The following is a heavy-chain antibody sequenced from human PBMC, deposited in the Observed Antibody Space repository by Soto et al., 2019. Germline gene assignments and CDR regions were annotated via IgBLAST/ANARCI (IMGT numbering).Heavy chain of an antibody. D-gene: IGHD1-1*01. V-gene: IGHV4-34*01. CDR2: INHSGNT. Sequence: SETLSLTCAVSGGYCSATYWSWVRQPPGKGLEWIGEINHSGNTNYCPSLKTRVTISVDSSTYQFYLRLASVTAADTAVYYCASARWNVWGQGALVTVSS. J-gene: IGHJ4*02. CDR3: ASARWNV. CDR1: GGYCSATY.